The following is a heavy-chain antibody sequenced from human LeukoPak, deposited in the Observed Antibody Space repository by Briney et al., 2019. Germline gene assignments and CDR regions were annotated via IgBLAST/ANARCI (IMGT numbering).Heavy chain of an antibody. V-gene: IGHV4-30-2*03. CDR3: ARHFPPRVVPAAPPRNRSIDY. D-gene: IGHD2-2*01. CDR1: GGSISSGGS. CDR2: IYDSET. J-gene: IGHJ4*02. Sequence: PSETLSLTCAVSGGSISSGGSWSWIRQPPGKGLEWIGYIYDSETYYNPSLKSRVTISVDTSKNQFSLKLSSVTAADTAVYYCARHFPPRVVPAAPPRNRSIDYWGQGTLVTVSS.